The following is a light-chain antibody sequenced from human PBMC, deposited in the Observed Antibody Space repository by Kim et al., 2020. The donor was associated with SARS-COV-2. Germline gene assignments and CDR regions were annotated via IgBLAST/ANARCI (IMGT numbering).Light chain of an antibody. V-gene: IGKV3-20*01. CDR2: GST. J-gene: IGKJ2*01. CDR1: QSVSSCY. CDR3: QEDWRSGYI. Sequence: EIVLTQSPGTLSLSPGERATLSCRASQSVSSCYLAWYQQKPGQAPRLLNYGSTSRANGIPDRVSGSWSGTDFTHTISRLGPEDFAVYYCQEDWRSGYILGQGTNL.